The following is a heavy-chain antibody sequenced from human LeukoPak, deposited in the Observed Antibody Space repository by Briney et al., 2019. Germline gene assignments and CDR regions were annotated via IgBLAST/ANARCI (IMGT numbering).Heavy chain of an antibody. CDR2: IYYSGST. CDR3: ARAVGATRPNYFDY. J-gene: IGHJ4*02. CDR1: GGSISSSSYY. Sequence: KSSETLSLTCTVSGGSISSSSYYWGWIRQPPGKGLEWIGSIYYSGSTYYNPSLKSRVTISVDTSKNQFSPKLSSVTAADTAVYYCARAVGATRPNYFDYWGQGTLVTVSS. V-gene: IGHV4-39*01. D-gene: IGHD1-26*01.